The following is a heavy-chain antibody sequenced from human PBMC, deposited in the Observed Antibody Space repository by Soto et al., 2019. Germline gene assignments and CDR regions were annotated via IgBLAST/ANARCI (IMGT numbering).Heavy chain of an antibody. CDR3: GRGNSSWLFDY. CDR2: IKQDGSEK. V-gene: IGHV3-7*04. Sequence: GGSLRLSCAASGFTFSSYWMSWVRQAPGKGLEWVANIKQDGSEKYYVDSVKGRFTISRDNAKNSLYLQMNSLRAEDTAVDYCGRGNSSWLFDYWAQGNLVTVSS. J-gene: IGHJ4*02. D-gene: IGHD6-13*01. CDR1: GFTFSSYW.